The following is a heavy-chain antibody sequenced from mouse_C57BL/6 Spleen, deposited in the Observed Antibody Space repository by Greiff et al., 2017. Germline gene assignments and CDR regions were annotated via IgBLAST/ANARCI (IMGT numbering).Heavy chain of an antibody. Sequence: EVQLQQSGTVLARPGASVKMSCKTSGYTFTSYWMHWVKQRPGQGLEWIGAIYPGNRDTSYHQKFKGKATLTAVPSARTAYMELSSLTNEDSAVYYCTKGGSSLYWYFDVWGTGTTVTVSS. CDR1: GYTFTSYW. V-gene: IGHV1-5*01. CDR3: TKGGSSLYWYFDV. J-gene: IGHJ1*03. CDR2: IYPGNRDT. D-gene: IGHD1-1*01.